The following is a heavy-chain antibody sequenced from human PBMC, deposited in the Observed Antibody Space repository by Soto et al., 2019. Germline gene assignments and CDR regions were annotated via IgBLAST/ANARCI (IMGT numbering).Heavy chain of an antibody. CDR2: INHSGST. V-gene: IGHV4-34*01. CDR3: ARGYYYDSSDKTGWFDP. D-gene: IGHD3-22*01. CDR1: GGSFSGYY. J-gene: IGHJ5*02. Sequence: SETLSLTCAVYGGSFSGYYWSWIRQPPGKGLEWIGEINHSGSTNYNPSLKSRVTISVDTSKNQFSLKLSSVTAADTAVYYCARGYYYDSSDKTGWFDPWGQGTLVTVS.